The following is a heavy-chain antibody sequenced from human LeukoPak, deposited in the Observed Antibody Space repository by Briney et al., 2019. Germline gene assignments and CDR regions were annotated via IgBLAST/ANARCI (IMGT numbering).Heavy chain of an antibody. D-gene: IGHD4-17*01. V-gene: IGHV3-30*07. CDR2: ISYYGSNK. J-gene: IGHJ4*02. CDR3: ARGYGDYGDY. Sequence: GRSLRLSCAASGFTFSSYAMHWLRHAPGKGLEGVAVISYYGSNKYYAAFVKGRFTISRDNSKNTLYLQMNSVRAEDTAVHYCARGYGDYGDYWGQGTLVTVSS. CDR1: GFTFSSYA.